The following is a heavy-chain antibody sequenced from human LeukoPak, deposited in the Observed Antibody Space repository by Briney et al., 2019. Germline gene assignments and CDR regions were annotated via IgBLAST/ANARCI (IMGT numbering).Heavy chain of an antibody. CDR1: GYAFTGYY. Sequence: ASVKVSCKASGYAFTGYYMHWVRQAPGQGLEWMGWINPNSGGTNYAQKFQGRVTMTRDTSISTAYMELGRLRSDDTAVYYCARDSIVVVVAASSPYYMDVWGKGTTVTVSS. CDR3: ARDSIVVVVAASSPYYMDV. V-gene: IGHV1-2*02. CDR2: INPNSGGT. J-gene: IGHJ6*03. D-gene: IGHD2-15*01.